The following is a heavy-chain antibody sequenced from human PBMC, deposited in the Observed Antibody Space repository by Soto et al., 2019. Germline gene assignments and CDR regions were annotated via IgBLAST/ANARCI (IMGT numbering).Heavy chain of an antibody. CDR2: IIPIFATA. CDR1: AGTFSSYA. V-gene: IGHV1-69*06. CDR3: AREVPGAEAWLDP. J-gene: IGHJ5*02. Sequence: SVEVSCKSSAGTFSSYAFSWVRQAPGQGLEWMGRIIPIFATANYAQKFKGRVTITADKSTSTAYMELSSLRSDDTAVYYCAREVPGAEAWLDPCCQGTLVTVSS.